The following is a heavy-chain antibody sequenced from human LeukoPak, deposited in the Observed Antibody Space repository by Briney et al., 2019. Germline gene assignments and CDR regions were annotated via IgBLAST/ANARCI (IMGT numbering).Heavy chain of an antibody. CDR3: ARGDVLMVYAMGDY. V-gene: IGHV1-18*01. D-gene: IGHD2-8*01. J-gene: IGHJ4*02. Sequence: ASVKVSCKASGYTFTSHGISWVRQAPGQGLEWMGWISTYNGNTNYAQKLQGRVSMTTDTSTSTAYMELRSLRSDDTAVYYCARGDVLMVYAMGDYWGQGTLVTVSS. CDR2: ISTYNGNT. CDR1: GYTFTSHG.